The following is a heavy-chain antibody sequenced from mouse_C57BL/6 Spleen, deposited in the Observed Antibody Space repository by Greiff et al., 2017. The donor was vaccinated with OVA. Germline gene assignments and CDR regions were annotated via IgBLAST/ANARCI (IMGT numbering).Heavy chain of an antibody. J-gene: IGHJ2*01. CDR3: ARGYGSLDD. D-gene: IGHD1-1*01. V-gene: IGHV1-18*01. Sequence: EVKLQESGPELVKPGASVKIPCKASGYTFTDYNMDWVKQSHGQSLEWIGDINPNNGGTIYNQKFKGKATLTVDKSSSTAHMELRSLTSEDTAGYYCARGYGSLDDWGKGTTLTVSS. CDR2: INPNNGGT. CDR1: GYTFTDYN.